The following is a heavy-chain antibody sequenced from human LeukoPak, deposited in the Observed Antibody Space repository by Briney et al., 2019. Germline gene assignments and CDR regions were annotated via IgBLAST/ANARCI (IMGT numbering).Heavy chain of an antibody. CDR2: IYYSGST. Sequence: SETLSLTCTVSGGSISSHYWSWIRQPPGKGLEWIGYIYYSGSTNYNPSLKSRVTISVDTSKNQFSLKLSSVTAADTAVYYCASLTVLLWFGETGSDAFDIWGQGTMVTVSS. CDR3: ASLTVLLWFGETGSDAFDI. D-gene: IGHD3-10*01. V-gene: IGHV4-59*11. J-gene: IGHJ3*02. CDR1: GGSISSHY.